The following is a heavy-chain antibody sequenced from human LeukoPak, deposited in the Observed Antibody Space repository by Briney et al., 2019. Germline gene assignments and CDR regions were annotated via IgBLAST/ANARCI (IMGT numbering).Heavy chain of an antibody. CDR2: INPNSGGT. J-gene: IGHJ4*02. Sequence: ASVKVSCKASGYTFTGYYMHWVRQAPGQGLEWMGWINPNSGGTNYAQKFQGRVTMTRDTSISTAYMELSRLRSDDTAVYYCARDVNGYSSSDFDYWGQGTLVTVSS. CDR3: ARDVNGYSSSDFDY. CDR1: GYTFTGYY. D-gene: IGHD6-6*01. V-gene: IGHV1-2*02.